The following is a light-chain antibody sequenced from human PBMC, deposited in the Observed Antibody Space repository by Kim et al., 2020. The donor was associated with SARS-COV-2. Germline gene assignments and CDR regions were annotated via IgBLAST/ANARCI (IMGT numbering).Light chain of an antibody. J-gene: IGLJ3*02. CDR3: QVWDRSSDHRV. Sequence: SYELTQPPSVSVAPGKTARITCGGNNIGSKSVHWYQQKPGQAPVLVIYCDSDRPSGIPERFSGSNSGNTATLTISRVEAGDEADYYCQVWDRSSDHRVFG. V-gene: IGLV3-21*04. CDR2: CDS. CDR1: NIGSKS.